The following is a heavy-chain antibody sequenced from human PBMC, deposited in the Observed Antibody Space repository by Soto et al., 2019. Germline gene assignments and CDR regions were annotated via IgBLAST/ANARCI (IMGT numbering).Heavy chain of an antibody. CDR3: ARETWLRFAADRNHFDY. CDR1: DGSVSSGSYY. Sequence: SETLSLTCTVSDGSVSSGSYYWSWIRQPPGNGLEWTGYIYYSGSTNYNPSLKTRVTISVDTSKHKFSLKLSSVTAADTAVYYGARETWLRFAADRNHFDYWGQGTLVTAPQ. CDR2: IYYSGST. D-gene: IGHD5-12*01. V-gene: IGHV4-61*01. J-gene: IGHJ4*02.